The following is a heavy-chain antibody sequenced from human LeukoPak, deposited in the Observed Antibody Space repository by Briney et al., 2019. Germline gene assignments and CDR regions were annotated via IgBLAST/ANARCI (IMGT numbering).Heavy chain of an antibody. CDR2: IRYDGSNK. CDR3: ADNGDLGAPGAFDI. V-gene: IGHV3-30*02. D-gene: IGHD1-26*01. CDR1: GFTFSSYG. J-gene: IGHJ3*02. Sequence: GGSLRLSCAASGFTFSSYGMHWVRQAPGKGLEWVAFIRYDGSNKYYADSVKGRFTISRDNSKNTLYLQMNSLRAEDTAEYYCADNGDLGAPGAFDIWGQGTMVTVSS.